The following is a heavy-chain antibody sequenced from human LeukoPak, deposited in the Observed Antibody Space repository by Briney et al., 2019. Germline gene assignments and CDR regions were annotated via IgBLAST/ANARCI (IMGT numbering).Heavy chain of an antibody. V-gene: IGHV1-2*02. J-gene: IGHJ4*02. CDR2: INPNSGGT. D-gene: IGHD6-6*01. CDR1: GHTLTELA. Sequence: ASVKVSCKVSGHTLTELAMHWVRQAPGQGLEWMGWINPNSGGTNHAQKFQGRVTMTRDTSISTAYMELSRLRSDDTAVYYCARTKRTGIAARPCDYWGQGTLVTVSS. CDR3: ARTKRTGIAARPCDY.